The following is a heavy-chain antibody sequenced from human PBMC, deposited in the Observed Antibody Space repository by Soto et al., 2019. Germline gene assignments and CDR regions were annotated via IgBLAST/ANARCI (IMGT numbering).Heavy chain of an antibody. D-gene: IGHD5-18*01. Sequence: EVQVVESGGGLVQPGQSLRLSCFASGFTFGDSAFSWVRQAPGKGLEWVGFIRTKTFGGTSEYAASVKGRFSISRDDSKSIAYLQMNSLKTEDTAVYYCIRDMKYSYYFEAGHWGQGTLVTVSS. CDR3: IRDMKYSYYFEAGH. CDR1: GFTFGDSA. V-gene: IGHV3-49*04. CDR2: IRTKTFGGTS. J-gene: IGHJ4*02.